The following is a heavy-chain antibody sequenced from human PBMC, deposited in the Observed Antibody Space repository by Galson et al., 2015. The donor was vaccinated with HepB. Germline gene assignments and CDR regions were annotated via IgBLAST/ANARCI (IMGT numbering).Heavy chain of an antibody. CDR1: GFTFSNAW. V-gene: IGHV3-15*01. D-gene: IGHD6-19*01. Sequence: SLRLSCAASGFTFSNAWMSWVRQAPGKGLEWVGRIKSKTDGGTTDYAAPVKGRFTISRDDSKNTLYLQMNSLKTEDTAVYYCTTELWQWLTQVDYWGQGTLVTVSS. CDR3: TTELWQWLTQVDY. J-gene: IGHJ4*02. CDR2: IKSKTDGGTT.